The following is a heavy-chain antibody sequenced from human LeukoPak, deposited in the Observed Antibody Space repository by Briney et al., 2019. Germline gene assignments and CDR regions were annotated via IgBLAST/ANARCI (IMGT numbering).Heavy chain of an antibody. CDR3: ARAYYMDV. D-gene: IGHD3-16*01. Sequence: SGPTLVNPTQTLTLTCTFSGFSVSTSRMCVSWIRQPSGKALEWLARIDWDDDKRYSTSLKTRLAIPKEASKNQVVLTMTNMDPVDTATYYCARAYYMDVWGKGTTVTVSS. CDR2: IDWDDDK. CDR1: GFSVSTSRMC. V-gene: IGHV2-70*11. J-gene: IGHJ6*03.